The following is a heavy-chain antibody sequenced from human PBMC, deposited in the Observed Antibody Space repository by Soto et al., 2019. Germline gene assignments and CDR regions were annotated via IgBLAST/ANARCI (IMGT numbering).Heavy chain of an antibody. D-gene: IGHD1-7*01. J-gene: IGHJ4*02. CDR2: IYYSGST. Sequence: SETLSLTCTVSGGSISSYYWSWIRQPPGKGLEWIGYIYYSGSTNYNPSLKSRVTISVDTSKNQFSLKLSSVTAADTAVYYCAREGSITGTKGEPLWGQGTLVTVYS. V-gene: IGHV4-59*01. CDR3: AREGSITGTKGEPL. CDR1: GGSISSYY.